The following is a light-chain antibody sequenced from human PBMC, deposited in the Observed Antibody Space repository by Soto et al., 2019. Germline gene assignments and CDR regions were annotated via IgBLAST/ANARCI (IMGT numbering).Light chain of an antibody. CDR1: RSNIGGSA. J-gene: IGLJ3*02. Sequence: QSVLTQPPSASGTPGQRVTISCSGSRSNIGGSAVNWYQHLPGTTPKLLIYGHNQRPSGVPDRFSGSKSGTSASLAISGLQSEDEAHYYCATWDDSLNGVVFGGGTKVTVL. CDR2: GHN. CDR3: ATWDDSLNGVV. V-gene: IGLV1-44*01.